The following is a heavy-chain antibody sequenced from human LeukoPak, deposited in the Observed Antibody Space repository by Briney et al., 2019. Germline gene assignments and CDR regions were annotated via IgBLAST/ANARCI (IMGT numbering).Heavy chain of an antibody. J-gene: IGHJ4*02. Sequence: GGALRLSCAASGFTFSSYAMSWVRQAPGKGLEWVSAISGSGCRTYYADPVKGRFTISSDNSKNTLYLQMNSLRAEDTAVYYCASQSGSRRNDYWGQGTPVTVSS. CDR1: GFTFSSYA. D-gene: IGHD3-10*01. CDR2: ISGSGCRT. CDR3: ASQSGSRRNDY. V-gene: IGHV3-23*01.